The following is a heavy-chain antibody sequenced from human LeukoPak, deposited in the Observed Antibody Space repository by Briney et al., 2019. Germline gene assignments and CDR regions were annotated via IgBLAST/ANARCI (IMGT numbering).Heavy chain of an antibody. CDR2: IYPGDSDT. D-gene: IGHD2-2*02. Sequence: GESLKISCKGSGYSFTSYWIAWVRQMPGKGPEWMGIIYPGDSDTRYSPSFQGQVTISADKSISTAYLQWSSLKASDTAMYYCARTVVPAAIDYYGMDVWGQGTTVTVSS. J-gene: IGHJ6*02. CDR1: GYSFTSYW. V-gene: IGHV5-51*01. CDR3: ARTVVPAAIDYYGMDV.